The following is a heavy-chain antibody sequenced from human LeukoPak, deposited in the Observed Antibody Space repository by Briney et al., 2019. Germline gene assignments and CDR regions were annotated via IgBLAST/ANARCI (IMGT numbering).Heavy chain of an antibody. Sequence: PGGSLRLSCAASGFTFRNFAMTWIRQAPGKGLEWVSPISGNGDTTYYADSVKGRFTISRDNSKNTLYLQMNSLRAEDTAVYYCAKVVDSSGWYPGYYFDYWGQGTLVTVSS. J-gene: IGHJ4*02. CDR3: AKVVDSSGWYPGYYFDY. D-gene: IGHD6-19*01. CDR1: GFTFRNFA. V-gene: IGHV3-23*01. CDR2: ISGNGDTT.